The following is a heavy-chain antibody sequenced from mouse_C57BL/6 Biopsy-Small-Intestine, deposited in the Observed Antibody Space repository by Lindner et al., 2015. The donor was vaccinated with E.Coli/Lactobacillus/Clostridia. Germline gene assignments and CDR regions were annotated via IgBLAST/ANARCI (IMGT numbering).Heavy chain of an antibody. Sequence: VQLQESGAELMKPGASVKLSCKATGYTFTGYWIEWVKQRPGHGLEWIGEILPGSGSTIYNQKFKGKATLTVDQSSSTAYMQLNSLTSEDSAVYYCARNGNYFDYWGQGTTLTVSS. CDR1: GYTFTGYW. V-gene: IGHV1-9*01. J-gene: IGHJ2*01. D-gene: IGHD2-1*01. CDR2: ILPGSGST. CDR3: ARNGNYFDY.